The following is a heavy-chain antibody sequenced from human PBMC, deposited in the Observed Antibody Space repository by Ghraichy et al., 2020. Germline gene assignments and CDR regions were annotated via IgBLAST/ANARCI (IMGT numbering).Heavy chain of an antibody. V-gene: IGHV2-26*01. J-gene: IGHJ5*02. D-gene: IGHD2-2*01. Sequence: SGPTLVKPTETLTLTCTVSGFSLSNARMGVSWIRQPPGKALEWLAHIFSNDEKSYSTSLKSRLTISKDTSKSQVVLTMTNMDPVDTATYYCARMVVVPAARVSDWFDPWGQGTLVTVSS. CDR2: IFSNDEK. CDR3: ARMVVVPAARVSDWFDP. CDR1: GFSLSNARMG.